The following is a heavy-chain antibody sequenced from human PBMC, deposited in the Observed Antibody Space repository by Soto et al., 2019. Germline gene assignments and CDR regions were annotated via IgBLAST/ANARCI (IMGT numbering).Heavy chain of an antibody. D-gene: IGHD2-15*01. Sequence: QVQLQESGPGLVKPSGTLSLTCAVSGDSLTNSNCWTLLRQSPGPGLEWIGETLRDGNTNYSPSPTGRVTSSLDRSITEFSLRLMAVNAAGTSMDYCATAPQINIVLVSRGQGTLITVSS. CDR3: ATAPQINIVLVS. J-gene: IGHJ4*02. CDR2: TLRDGNT. CDR1: GDSLTNSNC. V-gene: IGHV4-4*02.